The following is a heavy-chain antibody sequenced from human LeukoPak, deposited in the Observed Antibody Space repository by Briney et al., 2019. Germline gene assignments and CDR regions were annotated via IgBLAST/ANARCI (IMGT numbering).Heavy chain of an antibody. J-gene: IGHJ3*02. D-gene: IGHD4-11*01. CDR2: IYYSGST. Sequence: SETLSLTCTVSGGSISSSSYYWGWIRQPPGKGLEWMGSIYYSGSTYYNPSLKSRVTISVDTSKNQFSLKLSSVTAADTAVYYCARENDYNAFDIWGQGTMVTVSS. CDR3: ARENDYNAFDI. V-gene: IGHV4-39*07. CDR1: GGSISSSSYY.